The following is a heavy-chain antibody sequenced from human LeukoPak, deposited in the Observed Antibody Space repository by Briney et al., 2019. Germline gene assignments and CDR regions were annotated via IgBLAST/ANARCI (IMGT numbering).Heavy chain of an antibody. V-gene: IGHV3-21*04. CDR1: GFTFSSYS. Sequence: PGGSLRLSCAASGFTFSSYSMNWVRQAPGKGLEWVSSISSSSSYIYYADSVKGRFTISRDNAKNSLYLQMNSLRAEDTAVYYCASPDSKYSSGWYLGYWGQGTLVTVSS. J-gene: IGHJ4*02. D-gene: IGHD6-19*01. CDR3: ASPDSKYSSGWYLGY. CDR2: ISSSSSYI.